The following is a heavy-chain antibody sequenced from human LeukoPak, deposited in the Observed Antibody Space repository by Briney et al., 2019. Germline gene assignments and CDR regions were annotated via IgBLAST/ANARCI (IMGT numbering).Heavy chain of an antibody. J-gene: IGHJ3*02. D-gene: IGHD1-26*01. CDR3: ARGQVGATLSPPDAFDI. V-gene: IGHV1-69*01. CDR1: GGTFSSYA. CDR2: IIPIFGTA. Sequence: ASVKVSCKASGGTFSSYAISWVRQAPGQGLEWMGGIIPIFGTANYAQKFQGRVTITADESTSTAYMELSSLRSEDTAVYYCARGQVGATLSPPDAFDIWGQGTMVTVSS.